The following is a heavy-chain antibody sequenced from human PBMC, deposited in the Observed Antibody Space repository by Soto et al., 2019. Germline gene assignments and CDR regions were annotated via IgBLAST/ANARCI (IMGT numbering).Heavy chain of an antibody. CDR1: GGTFSSYA. CDR2: IIPIFGTA. V-gene: IGHV1-69*13. CDR3: ARDEEMATIKYYYGMDV. J-gene: IGHJ6*02. Sequence: SVKVSCKASGGTFSSYAISWVRQAPGQGLEWMGGIIPIFGTANYAQKFQGRVTITADESMSTAYMELSSLRSEDTAVYYCARDEEMATIKYYYGMDVWGQGTTVTVSS. D-gene: IGHD5-12*01.